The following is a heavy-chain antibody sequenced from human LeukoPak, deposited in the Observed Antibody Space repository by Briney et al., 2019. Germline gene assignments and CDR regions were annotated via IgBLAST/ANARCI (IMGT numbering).Heavy chain of an antibody. D-gene: IGHD5-18*01. J-gene: IGHJ4*02. CDR3: ARDHSGGYSYGLDY. Sequence: ASVTVSFKISGYTFTGYYMHWVRQAPGQGLEWMGWINPNSGGTNYAQKFQGRVTMTMDTSISTAYMELSRLRSDDTAVYYCARDHSGGYSYGLDYWGQGTLVTVSS. CDR2: INPNSGGT. V-gene: IGHV1-2*02. CDR1: GYTFTGYY.